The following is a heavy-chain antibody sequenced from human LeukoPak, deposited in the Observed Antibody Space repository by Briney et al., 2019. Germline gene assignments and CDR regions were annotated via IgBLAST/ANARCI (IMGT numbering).Heavy chain of an antibody. Sequence: SETLSLTCTVSGYSISSGYYWGWIRQPPGKGLEWIGSIYHRGSIYYNPSLKSRVTISVDTPKNQFSLKLSSVTAADTAVYYCARGVVTGPENWGQGTLVTVSS. V-gene: IGHV4-38-2*02. J-gene: IGHJ4*02. CDR2: IYHRGSI. D-gene: IGHD2-21*02. CDR1: GYSISSGYY. CDR3: ARGVVTGPEN.